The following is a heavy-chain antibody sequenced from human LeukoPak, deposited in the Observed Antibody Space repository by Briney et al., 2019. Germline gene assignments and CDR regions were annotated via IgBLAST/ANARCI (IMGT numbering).Heavy chain of an antibody. CDR1: RTTFIHYW. D-gene: IGHD1-26*01. Sequence: PGGCLRLSCAASRTTFIHYWMSWVRQAPGKGLEWVANINQVGSEKYYVDSVKGRFIISRDNAENSVYLHMNSLRADDTAVYYCARDVRNRVGLNYYHQYMDVWGKGTTVTVSS. V-gene: IGHV3-7*01. CDR3: ARDVRNRVGLNYYHQYMDV. J-gene: IGHJ6*03. CDR2: INQVGSEK.